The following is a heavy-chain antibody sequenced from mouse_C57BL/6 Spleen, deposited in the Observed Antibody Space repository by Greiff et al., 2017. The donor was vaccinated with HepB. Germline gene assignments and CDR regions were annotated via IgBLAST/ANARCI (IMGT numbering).Heavy chain of an antibody. CDR2: ISGGGGNT. CDR1: GFTFSSYT. V-gene: IGHV5-9*01. D-gene: IGHD5-5*01. CDR3: ARHTDYRGYAMDY. J-gene: IGHJ4*01. Sequence: DVKLVESGGGLVKPGGSLKLSCAASGFTFSSYTMSWVRQTPEKRLEWVATISGGGGNTYYPDSVKGRFTISRDNAKNTLYLQMSSLRSEDTALYYCARHTDYRGYAMDYWGQGTSVTVSS.